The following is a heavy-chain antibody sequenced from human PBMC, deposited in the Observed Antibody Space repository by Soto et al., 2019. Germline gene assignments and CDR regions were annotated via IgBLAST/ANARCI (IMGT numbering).Heavy chain of an antibody. CDR3: ARGHSRQRYFDLLLDGHYYYGMDV. D-gene: IGHD3-9*01. V-gene: IGHV4-34*01. CDR2: INHSGST. CDR1: GGSFSGYY. J-gene: IGHJ6*02. Sequence: SSEPVSLTGAVYGGSFSGYYCSWIRQPLGKGLGWSGEINHSGSTNYNPSLKRRVSISIDTSKNQFSLKLSSVTAADTAVYYCARGHSRQRYFDLLLDGHYYYGMDVSRQGTTVSV.